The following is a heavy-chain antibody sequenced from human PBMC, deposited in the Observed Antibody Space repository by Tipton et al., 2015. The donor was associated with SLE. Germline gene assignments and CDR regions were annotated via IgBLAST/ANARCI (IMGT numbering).Heavy chain of an antibody. J-gene: IGHJ4*02. V-gene: IGHV3-21*01. Sequence: SLRLSCAASGFTFSSYSMNWVRQAPGKGLEWVSSISSSSSYIYYADSVKGRFTISRDNAKNSLYLQMNSLRAEDTAVYYCARVGTTVGADYWGQGTLVTVSS. CDR1: GFTFSSYS. D-gene: IGHD4-11*01. CDR2: ISSSSSYI. CDR3: ARVGTTVGADY.